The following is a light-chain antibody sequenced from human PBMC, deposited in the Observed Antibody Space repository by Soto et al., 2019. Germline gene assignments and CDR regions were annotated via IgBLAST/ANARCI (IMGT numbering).Light chain of an antibody. CDR3: QQYDKWPYT. CDR1: QSVGSN. V-gene: IGKV3-15*01. J-gene: IGKJ2*01. Sequence: EIVLTQSPATLSVSPGERATLSCRTSQSVGSNLAWYQQKPGQAPRLLMYGAFIRAPGFPVTFRGTGSGSEFTLTIRSLQSEDGALYYCQQYDKWPYTFGQGTNLEIK. CDR2: GAF.